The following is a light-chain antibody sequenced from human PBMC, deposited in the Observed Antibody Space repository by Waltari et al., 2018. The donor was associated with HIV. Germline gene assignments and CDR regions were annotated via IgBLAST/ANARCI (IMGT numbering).Light chain of an antibody. V-gene: IGKV3-20*01. CDR1: QSISSRY. J-gene: IGKJ2*01. Sequence: EIVLTQSPGTLSLSPGERATLSCRASQSISSRYLAWYQHKRGQAPRLLIYGTSSRATGIPDRFSGSGSGTDFTLTISRLEPEDFAVYYCQQYVTSPPMYTFGQGTKLEIK. CDR2: GTS. CDR3: QQYVTSPPMYT.